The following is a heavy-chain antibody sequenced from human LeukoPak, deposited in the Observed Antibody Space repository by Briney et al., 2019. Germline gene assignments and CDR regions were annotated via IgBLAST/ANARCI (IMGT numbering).Heavy chain of an antibody. J-gene: IGHJ4*02. D-gene: IGHD6-13*01. CDR1: GFTFSSYG. V-gene: IGHV3-30*18. CDR2: ISYDGSNK. CDR3: AKAIAAAGTGY. Sequence: GGSLRLSCAASGFTFSSYGMHWVRQAPGKGLEWVPVISYDGSNKYYADSVKGRFTISRDNSKNTLYLQMNSLRAEDTAVYYCAKAIAAAGTGYWGQGTLVTVSS.